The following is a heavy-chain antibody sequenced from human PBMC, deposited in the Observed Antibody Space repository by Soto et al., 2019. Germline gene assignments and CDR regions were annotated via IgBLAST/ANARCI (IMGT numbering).Heavy chain of an antibody. CDR1: GFTVSSNY. Sequence: EVQLVESGGGLIQPGGSLRLSCAASGFTVSSNYMSWVRQAPGKGLEWVSVIYSGGSTYYADSVKGRFTISRDNSKNTLDLQMNSLRAEDTAVYYCARDGHGSGRPFDYWGQGTLVTVSS. CDR2: IYSGGST. J-gene: IGHJ4*02. D-gene: IGHD3-3*01. V-gene: IGHV3-53*01. CDR3: ARDGHGSGRPFDY.